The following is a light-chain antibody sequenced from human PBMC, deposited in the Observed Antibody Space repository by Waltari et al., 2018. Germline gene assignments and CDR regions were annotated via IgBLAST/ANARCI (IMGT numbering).Light chain of an antibody. Sequence: SSELTQDPTVSVALGQTVRITCQGDSLRRYYPSWYQQRPGQAPILVLYGQNSRPSVIPDRFSGSISGNTASLTITGAQAEDEADYYCHSRDSSSTRFFGGGTRLTV. CDR1: SLRRYY. J-gene: IGLJ2*01. V-gene: IGLV3-19*01. CDR2: GQN. CDR3: HSRDSSSTRF.